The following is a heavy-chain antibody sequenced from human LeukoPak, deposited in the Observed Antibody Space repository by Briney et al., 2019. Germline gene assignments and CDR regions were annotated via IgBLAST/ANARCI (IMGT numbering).Heavy chain of an antibody. Sequence: SGTLSLTCAVSGGSISSTNWWSGVRQPPGKGLEWIGEIYHSGSTNYNPSLKSRVTISVDKSKNEFLLKLTSVTAADTSVYFCARGGSGSYVVDPWGQGTLSSSPQ. CDR2: IYHSGST. CDR3: ARGGSGSYVVDP. J-gene: IGHJ5*02. D-gene: IGHD3-10*01. CDR1: GGSISSTNW. V-gene: IGHV4-4*02.